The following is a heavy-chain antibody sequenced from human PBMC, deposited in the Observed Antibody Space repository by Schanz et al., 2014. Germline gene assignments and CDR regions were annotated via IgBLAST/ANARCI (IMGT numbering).Heavy chain of an antibody. CDR2: ISDSGTYT. J-gene: IGHJ2*01. CDR1: GFVFGDYY. Sequence: VKMVESGGGLVKPGGSLRLSCAASGFVFGDYYMTWIRQAPGKGLEWLSYISDSGTYTNYADSVKGRFTISRDNAKSSLYLQMNSLRVEDTAVYYCARNRGSGGQNWYFDLWGRGTLVTVSS. D-gene: IGHD1-26*01. V-gene: IGHV3-11*05. CDR3: ARNRGSGGQNWYFDL.